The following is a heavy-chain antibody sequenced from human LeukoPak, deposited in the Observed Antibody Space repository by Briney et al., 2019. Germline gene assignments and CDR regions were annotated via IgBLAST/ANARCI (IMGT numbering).Heavy chain of an antibody. V-gene: IGHV3-48*01. CDR1: GFTFSSYS. CDR2: ISSSSSTI. J-gene: IGHJ4*02. Sequence: GGSLRLSCAASGFTFSSYSMNWVRQAPGKGLEWVSYISSSSSTIYYADSVKGRFTISRDNSKNTLYLQMNSLRAEDTAVYYCARDLPPRDYWGQGTLVTVSS. CDR3: ARDLPPRDY.